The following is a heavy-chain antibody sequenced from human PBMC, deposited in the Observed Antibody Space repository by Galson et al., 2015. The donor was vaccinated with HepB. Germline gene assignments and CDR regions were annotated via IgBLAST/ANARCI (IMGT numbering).Heavy chain of an antibody. J-gene: IGHJ4*02. CDR2: TYYRSKWDN. CDR1: GDSVSSNSAT. CDR3: ARERSLAAAGIDY. V-gene: IGHV6-1*01. Sequence: CAISGDSVSSNSATWNRIRQSPSRGLEWLGRTYYRSKWDNDYAISVQSRISINSDTSKNQFSLQLNSVTPEDTAVYYCARERSLAAAGIDYWGQGTLVTVSS. D-gene: IGHD6-13*01.